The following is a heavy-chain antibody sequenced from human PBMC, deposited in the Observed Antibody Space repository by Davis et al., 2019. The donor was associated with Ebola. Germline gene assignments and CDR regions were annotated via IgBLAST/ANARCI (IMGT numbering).Heavy chain of an antibody. Sequence: ASVKVSCKASGYTFTSYAMHWVRQAPGQRLEWMGWINAGNGNTKYSQKFQGRVTITRDTSASTAYMELSSLRSEDTAVYYCARVSRATAGLDYWGQGTLVTVSS. D-gene: IGHD1-26*01. J-gene: IGHJ4*02. CDR2: INAGNGNT. CDR3: ARVSRATAGLDY. CDR1: GYTFTSYA. V-gene: IGHV1-3*01.